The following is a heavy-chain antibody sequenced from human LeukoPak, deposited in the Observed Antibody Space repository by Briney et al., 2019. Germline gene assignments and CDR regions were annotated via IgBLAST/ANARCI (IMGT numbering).Heavy chain of an antibody. CDR2: ISYDGSNK. CDR3: ARETTVIPLPDAFDI. CDR1: GFTFSSYG. V-gene: IGHV3-30*03. J-gene: IGHJ3*02. Sequence: GGSLRLSCAASGFTFSSYGMHWVRQAPGKGLEWVAVISYDGSNKYYADSVKGRFTISRDNAKNSLYLQMNSLRAEDTAVYYCARETTVIPLPDAFDIWGQGTMVTVSS. D-gene: IGHD4-17*01.